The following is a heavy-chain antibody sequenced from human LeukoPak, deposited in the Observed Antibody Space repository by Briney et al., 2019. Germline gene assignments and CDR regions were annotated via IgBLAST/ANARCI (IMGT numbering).Heavy chain of an antibody. CDR3: AILGGPRIYCSGGSCYYLDY. CDR1: GYTFTSYY. J-gene: IGHJ4*02. CDR2: INPSGGST. V-gene: IGHV1-46*01. D-gene: IGHD2-15*01. Sequence: EASVKVSCKASGYTFTSYYMHWVRQAPGQGLEWMGIINPSGGSTSFAQKFQGRVTMTRDMSTSTVYMELSSLRSEDTAVYYCAILGGPRIYCSGGSCYYLDYWGQGTLVTVSS.